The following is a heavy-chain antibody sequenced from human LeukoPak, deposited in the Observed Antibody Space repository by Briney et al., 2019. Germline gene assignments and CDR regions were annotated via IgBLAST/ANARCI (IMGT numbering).Heavy chain of an antibody. J-gene: IGHJ5*02. CDR3: ARSSEYYFGP. CDR2: IYYSGST. D-gene: IGHD2/OR15-2a*01. Sequence: KASETLSLTCTVSGVSISSSSYYWGWIRQPPGKGLEWIGSIYYSGSTYYNPSLKSRVTISLDTSKNQFSLRPTSMTTADTAVYYCARSSEYYFGPWGQGTLVTVSS. CDR1: GVSISSSSYY. V-gene: IGHV4-39*07.